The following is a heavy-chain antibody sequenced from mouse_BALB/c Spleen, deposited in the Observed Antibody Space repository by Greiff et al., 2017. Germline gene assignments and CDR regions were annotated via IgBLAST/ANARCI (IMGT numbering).Heavy chain of an antibody. J-gene: IGHJ3*01. D-gene: IGHD1-1*01. V-gene: IGHV5-17*02. CDR3: ARSDAYGSWFAY. CDR2: ISSGSSTI. Sequence: EVQRVESGGGLVQPGGSRKLSCAASGFTFSSFGMHWVRQAPEKGLEWVAYISSGSSTIYYADTVKGRFTISRDNPKNTLFLQMTSLRSEDTAMYYCARSDAYGSWFAYWGQGTLVTVSA. CDR1: GFTFSSFG.